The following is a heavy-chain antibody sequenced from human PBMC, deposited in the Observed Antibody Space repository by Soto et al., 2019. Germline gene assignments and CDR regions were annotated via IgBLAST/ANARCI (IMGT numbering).Heavy chain of an antibody. D-gene: IGHD5-18*01. Sequence: PGGSLRLSCAASGFTFSSYGMHWVRQAPGKGLEWVAVIWYDGSNKYYADSVKGRFTISRDNSKNTLYLQMNSLRAEDTAVYYCARVRYSYAPYYYYGMDVWGQGTTVTVSS. CDR3: ARVRYSYAPYYYYGMDV. V-gene: IGHV3-33*01. CDR2: IWYDGSNK. J-gene: IGHJ6*02. CDR1: GFTFSSYG.